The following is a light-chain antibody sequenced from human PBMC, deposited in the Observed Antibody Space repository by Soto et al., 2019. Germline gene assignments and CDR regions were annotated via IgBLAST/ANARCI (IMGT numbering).Light chain of an antibody. J-gene: IGKJ1*01. CDR3: QQYTTYRT. V-gene: IGKV1-5*01. Sequence: DIQMTQSPSTLSASVGDRVTITCRASQSISSWLAWYQQRPGKAPKLLIYDASTLHSGVSSRFSGSGSGTEFTLTISSLQPNDSATYYCQQYTTYRTFGQGTKVDIK. CDR2: DAS. CDR1: QSISSW.